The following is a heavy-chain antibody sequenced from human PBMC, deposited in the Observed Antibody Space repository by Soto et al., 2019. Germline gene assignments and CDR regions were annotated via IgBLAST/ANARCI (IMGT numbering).Heavy chain of an antibody. CDR2: IYHSGST. V-gene: IGHV4-4*02. D-gene: IGHD2-8*01. CDR3: ATFSGFFTISPFDA. J-gene: IGHJ5*02. Sequence: QVHLQESGPGLVKPSETLSLTCGVSGDSISSVNWWSWVRQSPGKGLEWIGEIYHSGSTNYHPPLKSRVTLSVDKSKNQFSLQLTSVTAADTAVYYCATFSGFFTISPFDAWGQGILVTVSS. CDR1: GDSISSVNW.